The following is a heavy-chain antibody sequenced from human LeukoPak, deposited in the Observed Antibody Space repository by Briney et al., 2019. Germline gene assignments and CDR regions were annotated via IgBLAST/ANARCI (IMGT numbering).Heavy chain of an antibody. CDR3: ARGYYYDSSGQFDY. Sequence: SETLSLTCTVFGDSVSSSNYYWAWFRQPPGKGLDWIGSLYYDGRTYYSPSLESRVTVSVDTSKNQFALKLTSVTAADTAVYYCARGYYYDSSGQFDYWGQGTLVTVSS. CDR1: GDSVSSSNYY. J-gene: IGHJ4*02. CDR2: LYYDGRT. V-gene: IGHV4-39*01. D-gene: IGHD3-22*01.